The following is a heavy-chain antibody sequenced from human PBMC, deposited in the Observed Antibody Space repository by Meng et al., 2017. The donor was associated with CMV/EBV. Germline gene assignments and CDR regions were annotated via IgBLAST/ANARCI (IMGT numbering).Heavy chain of an antibody. CDR2: IIPIFGTA. CDR1: GGTFSSYA. D-gene: IGHD4-11*01. Sequence: QVQLGQSGVDVKKPGSSVKVSCKASGGTFSSYAISWVRQAPGQGLEWMGGIIPIFGTANYAQKFQGRVTITADESTNTVYMELSSLRSEDTAVYYCARGPLGEYSNYDAPWGQGTLVTVSS. CDR3: ARGPLGEYSNYDAP. J-gene: IGHJ5*02. V-gene: IGHV1-69*12.